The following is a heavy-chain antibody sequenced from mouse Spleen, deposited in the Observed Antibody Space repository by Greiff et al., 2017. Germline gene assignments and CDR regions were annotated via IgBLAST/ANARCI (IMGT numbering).Heavy chain of an antibody. Sequence: QVQLKQSGAELVRPGASVTLSCKASGYTFTDYEIHWVRQTPVHGLEWIGGIDPETGGTAYNQKFKGKAILTIDKSSSTAYMVLRSLTSEDSAVYYCTREGWLRRWFPYWGQGTLVTVSA. CDR2: IDPETGGT. CDR1: GYTFTDYE. J-gene: IGHJ3*01. V-gene: IGHV1-15*01. D-gene: IGHD2-2*01. CDR3: TREGWLRRWFPY.